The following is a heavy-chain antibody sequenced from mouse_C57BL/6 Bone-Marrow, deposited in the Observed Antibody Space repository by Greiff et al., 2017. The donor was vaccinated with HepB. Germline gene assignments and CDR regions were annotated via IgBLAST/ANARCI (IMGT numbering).Heavy chain of an antibody. CDR1: GYTFTEYT. Sequence: VQGVESGAELVKPGASVKLSCKASGYTFTEYTIHWVKQRSGQGLEWIGWFYPGSGSIKYNEKFKDKATLTADKSSSTVYMELSRLTSEDSAVYFRARHEDEGWLHAWFAYWGQGTLVTVSA. D-gene: IGHD2-3*01. J-gene: IGHJ3*01. V-gene: IGHV1-62-2*01. CDR3: ARHEDEGWLHAWFAY. CDR2: FYPGSGSI.